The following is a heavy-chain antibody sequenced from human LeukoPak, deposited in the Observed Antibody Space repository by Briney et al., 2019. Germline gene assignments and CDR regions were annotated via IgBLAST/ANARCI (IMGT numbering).Heavy chain of an antibody. CDR3: ARVFENSGFSFDY. V-gene: IGHV3-33*01. D-gene: IGHD3-10*01. J-gene: IGHJ4*02. CDR1: GFTFSTYG. Sequence: GGSLRLSCAASGFTFSTYGMHWVRQAPDKGLEWVAVIWYDGSNTYYADSVKGRFTASRDNSKNTLYLQMNSLRVEDTAVYYCARVFENSGFSFDYWGQGTLVSVSS. CDR2: IWYDGSNT.